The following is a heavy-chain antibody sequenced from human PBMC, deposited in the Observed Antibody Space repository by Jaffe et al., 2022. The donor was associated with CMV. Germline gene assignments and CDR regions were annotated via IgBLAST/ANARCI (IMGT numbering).Heavy chain of an antibody. D-gene: IGHD3-22*01. Sequence: QVQLVQSGAEVKKPGASVKVSCKASGYSFTTYGISWVRQAPGQGLEWMGWISAYNGNTKYAQKLQGRVTMTTDTSTSTAYMELRSLRSDDTAVYYCARDVLTMIPAMAFDIWGQGTMVTVSS. V-gene: IGHV1-18*04. CDR2: ISAYNGNT. CDR1: GYSFTTYG. J-gene: IGHJ3*02. CDR3: ARDVLTMIPAMAFDI.